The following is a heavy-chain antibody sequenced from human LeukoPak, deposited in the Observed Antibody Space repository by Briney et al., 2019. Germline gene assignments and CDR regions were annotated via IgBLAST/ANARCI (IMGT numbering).Heavy chain of an antibody. Sequence: PSETLSLPCDVSGDSISSGDYFWSWIRQPPGKGLEWIGYIYHSGSAHYNPSLKSRVTISIDTSKNQFSLVVSSVTAAGTAVYYCAREVNFVTTPSDAFGTWGQGRMVTASS. CDR1: GDSISSGDYF. CDR3: AREVNFVTTPSDAFGT. D-gene: IGHD4-17*01. J-gene: IGHJ3*02. CDR2: IYHSGSA. V-gene: IGHV4-30-4*01.